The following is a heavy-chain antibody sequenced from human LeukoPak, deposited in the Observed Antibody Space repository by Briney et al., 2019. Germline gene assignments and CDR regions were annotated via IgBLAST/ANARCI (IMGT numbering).Heavy chain of an antibody. CDR2: ISSSGSTI. J-gene: IGHJ4*02. V-gene: IGHV3-48*03. CDR1: GFTFSSYE. CDR3: AKDPYGSGSYRH. D-gene: IGHD3-10*01. Sequence: GGSLRLSCAASGFTFSSYEMNWVRQAPGKGLEWVSYISSSGSTIYYADSVKGRFTISRDNSKNTLYLQMNSLRAEDTAVYYCAKDPYGSGSYRHWGQGTLVTVSS.